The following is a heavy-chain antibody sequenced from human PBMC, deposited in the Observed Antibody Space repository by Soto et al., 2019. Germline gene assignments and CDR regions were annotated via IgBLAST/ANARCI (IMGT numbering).Heavy chain of an antibody. J-gene: IGHJ4*02. CDR3: TTSNLGVDF. Sequence: PGWCTRLPCAPSGLIFSHVWMPWVRQAPGKGLEWVGRIKTKPDDGTIDYAAPVRGRFTISRDDSKNTLYLQMTGLTPDDTGVYYCTTSNLGVDFWGPGTLVTVSS. CDR1: GLIFSHVW. D-gene: IGHD1-1*01. CDR2: IKTKPDDGTI. V-gene: IGHV3-15*01.